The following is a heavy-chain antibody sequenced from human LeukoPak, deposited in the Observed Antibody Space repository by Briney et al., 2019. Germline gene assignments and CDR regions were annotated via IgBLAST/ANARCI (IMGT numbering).Heavy chain of an antibody. D-gene: IGHD3-10*01. CDR2: FFHGGST. Sequence: SETLSLTCTVSGYSISSGYYWGWIRPPPGRGLEWIGTFFHGGSTYYNPSLNSRVTISVDTSKNQFSLKLTSVTAADTAVYYCARARAPNIWGQGTMVTVSS. CDR3: ARARAPNI. V-gene: IGHV4-38-2*02. CDR1: GYSISSGYY. J-gene: IGHJ3*02.